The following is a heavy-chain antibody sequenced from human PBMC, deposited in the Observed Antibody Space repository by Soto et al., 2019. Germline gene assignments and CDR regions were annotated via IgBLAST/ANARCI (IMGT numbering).Heavy chain of an antibody. Sequence: GGSLSLSCAASGFTFRNYAMHWVRQAPGKGLECLAVIAYDGSNAFYRDSVKGRFTISRDNAKNTLYLQMNSLRGDDTAVYYCARVPTGKYGVWNYWGQGTLVTVSS. CDR2: IAYDGSNA. CDR3: ARVPTGKYGVWNY. V-gene: IGHV3-30-3*01. CDR1: GFTFRNYA. J-gene: IGHJ4*02. D-gene: IGHD2-8*01.